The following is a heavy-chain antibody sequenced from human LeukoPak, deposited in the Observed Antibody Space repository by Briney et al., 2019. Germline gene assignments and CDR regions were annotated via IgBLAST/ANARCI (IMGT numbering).Heavy chain of an antibody. V-gene: IGHV1-69*06. J-gene: IGHJ3*02. CDR3: ASPGRFGELFRDAFDI. CDR1: GGTFSSYA. D-gene: IGHD3-10*01. CDR2: IIPIFGTA. Sequence: SVKVSCKASGGTFSSYAISWVRQAPGQGLEWMGGIIPIFGTANYAQKFQGRVTITADKSTSTAYMELSSLRSEDTAVYYCASPGRFGELFRDAFDIWGQGTMVTVSS.